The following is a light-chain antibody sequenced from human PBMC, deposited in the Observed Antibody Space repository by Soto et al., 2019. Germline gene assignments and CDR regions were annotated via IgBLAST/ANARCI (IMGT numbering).Light chain of an antibody. CDR3: QQRSNWPRT. J-gene: IGKJ2*01. CDR1: QRVSSY. Sequence: EIVFTQSPATLSLSPGERATLSCRASQRVSSYLAWYQQKPGQAPRLLIYDASNRATAIPARFSGSGSGTNFTLTISSLEPEDCAVYYCQQRSNWPRTFGQGTKLEIK. CDR2: DAS. V-gene: IGKV3-11*01.